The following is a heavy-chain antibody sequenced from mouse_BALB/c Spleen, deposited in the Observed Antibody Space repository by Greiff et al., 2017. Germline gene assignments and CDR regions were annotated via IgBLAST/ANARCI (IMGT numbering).Heavy chain of an antibody. V-gene: IGHV5-12-2*01. CDR3: ARHPHYYGGGYYFDY. J-gene: IGHJ2*01. Sequence: EVKLVESGGGLVQPGGSLKLSCAASGFTFSSYTMSWVRQTPEKRLEWVAYISNGGGSTYYPDTVKGRFTISRDNAKNTLYLQMSSLKSEDTAMYYCARHPHYYGGGYYFDYWGQGTTLTVSA. D-gene: IGHD1-1*01. CDR2: ISNGGGST. CDR1: GFTFSSYT.